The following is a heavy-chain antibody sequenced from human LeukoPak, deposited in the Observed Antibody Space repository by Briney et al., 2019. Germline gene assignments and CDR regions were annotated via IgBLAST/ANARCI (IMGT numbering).Heavy chain of an antibody. V-gene: IGHV3-30*04. Sequence: PGKSLRLSCAASGFTFSSYSIHWVRQAPGKGLEWVAGISYDGSHKYYADSVKGRFTISRDNSRKTVSLQMNSLRDEDSALYYCARDPEDVIIPAARRLYGLDVWGQGTTVTVSS. CDR1: GFTFSSYS. J-gene: IGHJ6*02. CDR2: ISYDGSHK. D-gene: IGHD2-2*01. CDR3: ARDPEDVIIPAARRLYGLDV.